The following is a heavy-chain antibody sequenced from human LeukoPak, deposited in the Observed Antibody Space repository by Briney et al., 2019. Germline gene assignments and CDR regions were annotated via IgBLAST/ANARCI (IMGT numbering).Heavy chain of an antibody. Sequence: GGSLRLYCAASGFTFSNCGMHWVRQAPGKGLEWVAVIWYDGSKKYYADSVKGRFTISRDNSRNTLFLQMDSLRAEDTAVYYCASTMYYYDSNGYYSLDYWGQGTLVTVSS. CDR2: IWYDGSKK. D-gene: IGHD3-22*01. CDR1: GFTFSNCG. V-gene: IGHV3-33*01. J-gene: IGHJ4*02. CDR3: ASTMYYYDSNGYYSLDY.